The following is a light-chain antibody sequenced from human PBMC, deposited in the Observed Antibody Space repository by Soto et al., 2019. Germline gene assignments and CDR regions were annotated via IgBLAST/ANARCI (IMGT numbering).Light chain of an antibody. CDR2: AAS. Sequence: DIQMTQSPSSLSASVGDRVTITCRASQGISNFLAWHQQKPGKVPKLLIYAASTLQSGVPSRFSASGSGTDFTLTITSLQPEDVATYYCQEYNSGPWTFGQGTKVEIK. J-gene: IGKJ1*01. CDR1: QGISNF. CDR3: QEYNSGPWT. V-gene: IGKV1-27*01.